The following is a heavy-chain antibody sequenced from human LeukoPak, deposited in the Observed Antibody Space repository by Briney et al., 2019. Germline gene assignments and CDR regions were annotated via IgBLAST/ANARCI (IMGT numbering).Heavy chain of an antibody. CDR3: ARWDYGSPFDY. Sequence: PGGSLRLSCAASGFTFSSYEMNWVRQAPGKGLEWVSYISSSGSTIYYADSVKGRFTISRDNAKNSLYLQMNSLRAEDTAVYNCARWDYGSPFDYWGQGTLVTVSS. J-gene: IGHJ4*02. CDR2: ISSSGSTI. V-gene: IGHV3-48*03. CDR1: GFTFSSYE. D-gene: IGHD3-10*01.